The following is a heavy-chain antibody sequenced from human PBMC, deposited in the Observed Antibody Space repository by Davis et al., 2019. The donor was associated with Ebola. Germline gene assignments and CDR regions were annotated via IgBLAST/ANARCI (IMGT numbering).Heavy chain of an antibody. CDR3: ARGATTNYYYYYGMDV. Sequence: MPSETLSLTCVVSGGSISSSNWWSWVRQPPGKGLEWIGEIYHSGSTNYNPSLKSRVTISIDKSKNQFSLKLSSVTAADTAVYYCARGATTNYYYYYGMDVWGQGTTVTVSS. J-gene: IGHJ6*02. CDR2: IYHSGST. D-gene: IGHD5-12*01. V-gene: IGHV4-4*02. CDR1: GGSISSSNW.